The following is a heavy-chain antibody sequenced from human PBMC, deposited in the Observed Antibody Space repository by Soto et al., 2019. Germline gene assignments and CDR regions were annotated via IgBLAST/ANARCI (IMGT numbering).Heavy chain of an antibody. CDR3: AREEVPAAKWIDR. D-gene: IGHD2-2*01. Sequence: ASVKVSCKASGYIFINYGITWVRQAPGQGLEWMGWISGYNGNTKYADKLQGRVTMTTDTSTTTAYMELRSLRSDDTAVYYCAREEVPAAKWIDRWGKGNLVTV. CDR1: GYIFINYG. V-gene: IGHV1-18*01. J-gene: IGHJ5*02. CDR2: ISGYNGNT.